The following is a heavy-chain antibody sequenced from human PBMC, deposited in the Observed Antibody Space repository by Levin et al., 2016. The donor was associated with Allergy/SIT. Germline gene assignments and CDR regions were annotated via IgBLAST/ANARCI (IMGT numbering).Heavy chain of an antibody. CDR3: ADLGDYRAARPVP. CDR1: GGSISSSSYY. CDR2: IYYSGST. V-gene: IGHV4-39*01. D-gene: IGHD6-6*01. Sequence: SETLSLTCTVSGGSISSSSYYWGWIRQPPGKGLEWIGSIYYSGSTYYNPSLKSRVTISVDTSKNQFSLKLSSVTAADTAVYYCADLGDYRAARPVPWGQGTLVTVSS. J-gene: IGHJ5*02.